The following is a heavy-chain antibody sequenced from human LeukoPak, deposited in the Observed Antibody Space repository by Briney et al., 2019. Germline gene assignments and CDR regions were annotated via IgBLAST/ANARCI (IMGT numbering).Heavy chain of an antibody. V-gene: IGHV1-18*01. D-gene: IGHD3-22*01. CDR2: ISAYNGNT. CDR1: GYTFTSYG. J-gene: IGHJ4*02. Sequence: ASVKVSCKASGYTFTSYGISWVRQAPGQGLEWMGWISAYNGNTNYAQKLQGRVTMTTDTSTSTAYMELWSLRSDDTAVYYCARRSPWYYDSSGYDYWGQGTLVTVSS. CDR3: ARRSPWYYDSSGYDY.